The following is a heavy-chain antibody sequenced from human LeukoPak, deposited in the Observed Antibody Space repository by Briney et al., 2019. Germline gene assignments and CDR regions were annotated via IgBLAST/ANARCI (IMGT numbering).Heavy chain of an antibody. Sequence: SVKVSCKASGGTFSSYAISWVRQAPGQGLEWMGGIIPIFGTANYAQKFQGRVTITADESTSTAYMELSSLRSEDTAVYYCARDSPGIKTFDFWGQGTMVTVSS. CDR2: IIPIFGTA. J-gene: IGHJ3*01. CDR3: ARDSPGIKTFDF. V-gene: IGHV1-69*01. CDR1: GGTFSSYA. D-gene: IGHD1-14*01.